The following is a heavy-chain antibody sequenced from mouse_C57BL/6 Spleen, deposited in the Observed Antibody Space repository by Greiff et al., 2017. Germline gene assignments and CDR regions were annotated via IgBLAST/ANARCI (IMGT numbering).Heavy chain of an antibody. D-gene: IGHD1-1*01. V-gene: IGHV1-53*01. Sequence: QVQLQQPGTELVKPGASVKLSCKASGYTFTSYWMHWVKQRPGQGLEWIGNINPSNGGTNYNEKFKSKATLTVDKSSSTAYMQLSSLTSEDSAVYYCASITTVAAGSYYFDYWGQGTTLTVSS. CDR1: GYTFTSYW. CDR2: INPSNGGT. CDR3: ASITTVAAGSYYFDY. J-gene: IGHJ2*01.